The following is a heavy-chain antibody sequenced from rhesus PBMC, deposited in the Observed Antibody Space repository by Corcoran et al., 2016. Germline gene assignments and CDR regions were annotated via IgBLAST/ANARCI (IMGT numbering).Heavy chain of an antibody. CDR3: ARAYEDDYGYYYTGTFDY. CDR2: INSCCGCT. J-gene: IGHJ4*01. CDR1: GFTFSSYW. V-gene: IGHV3S25*01. Sequence: EVQLVESGGGLAKPGGSLRLSCAASGFTFSSYWMNWVRQAPGKGLVWVSAINSCCGCTYYAHSVKGRFTSSSDNSKNTLSLQMNSRRAEDTAVYYCARAYEDDYGYYYTGTFDYWVQVVLVTVSS. D-gene: IGHD3-9*01.